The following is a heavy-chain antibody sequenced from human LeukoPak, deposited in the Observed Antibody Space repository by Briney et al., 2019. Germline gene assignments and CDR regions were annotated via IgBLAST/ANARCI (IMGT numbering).Heavy chain of an antibody. J-gene: IGHJ6*02. CDR1: GFTFSSYA. Sequence: GGSLRLSCAASGFTFSSYAMHWVRQAPGKGLEWVAVISYDGSNKYYADSVKGRFTISRDNSKNTLYLQMNSLRAEDTAVYYCAREEVYYYDSSGYPWGSGMDVWGQGATVTVSS. D-gene: IGHD3-22*01. CDR3: AREEVYYYDSSGYPWGSGMDV. V-gene: IGHV3-30-3*01. CDR2: ISYDGSNK.